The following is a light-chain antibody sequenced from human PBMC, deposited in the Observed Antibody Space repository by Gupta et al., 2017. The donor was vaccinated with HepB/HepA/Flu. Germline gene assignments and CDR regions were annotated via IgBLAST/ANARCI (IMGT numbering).Light chain of an antibody. Sequence: QLVLTQSPSASASLGASVKPTCTLSSGYNNYAIAWHQQQPEKGPRYLMKLNSDGTHTKGDGIPDRFSGSSSGAERYLTISSLHSEDEADDYCQTWGTGVRVFGGGTKLTVL. CDR3: QTWGTGVRV. J-gene: IGLJ3*02. CDR2: LNSDGTH. CDR1: SGYNNYA. V-gene: IGLV4-69*01.